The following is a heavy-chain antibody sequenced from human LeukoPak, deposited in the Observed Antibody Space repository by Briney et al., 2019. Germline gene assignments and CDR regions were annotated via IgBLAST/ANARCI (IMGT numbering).Heavy chain of an antibody. CDR2: IRSNSDGGTI. CDR3: ATDFYDST. CDR1: GFTFTNYW. V-gene: IGHV3-15*07. J-gene: IGHJ5*02. Sequence: PGGSLRLSCAASGFTFTNYWMHWVRQAPGKGLEWVGRIRSNSDGGTIDYAAPVKGRCTLSRDDSKDTLYLQMNSLQTEDTAVYYCATDFYDSTWGQGTLVTVSS. D-gene: IGHD3-22*01.